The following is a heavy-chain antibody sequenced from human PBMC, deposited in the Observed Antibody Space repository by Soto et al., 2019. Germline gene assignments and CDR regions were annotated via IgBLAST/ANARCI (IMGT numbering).Heavy chain of an antibody. CDR1: GFTFSSYS. V-gene: IGHV3-21*01. Sequence: EVQLVESGGGLVKPGGSLRLSCAASGFTFSSYSMNWVRQAPGKGLEWVSSISRHSDYIYYSDSVKGRFIISRDNARTSLYLHMNSLRAEDTAVYYCARVGAYFGEFDYFDYWGQGALVTVSS. CDR2: ISRHSDYI. CDR3: ARVGAYFGEFDYFDY. D-gene: IGHD3-10*01. J-gene: IGHJ4*02.